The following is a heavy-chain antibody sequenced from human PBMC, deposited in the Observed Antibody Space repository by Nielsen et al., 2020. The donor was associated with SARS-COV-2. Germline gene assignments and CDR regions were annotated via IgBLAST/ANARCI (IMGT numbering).Heavy chain of an antibody. D-gene: IGHD2-2*01. J-gene: IGHJ6*02. CDR2: INPNSGGT. CDR3: ARLGYCSSTSCPNPYYYYGMDV. Sequence: ASVKVSCKASGYTFTGYYMHWVRQAPEQGLEWMGWINPNSGGTNYAQKFQGRVTMTRDTSISTAYMELSRLRSDDTAVYYCARLGYCSSTSCPNPYYYYGMDVWGQGTTVTVSS. CDR1: GYTFTGYY. V-gene: IGHV1-2*02.